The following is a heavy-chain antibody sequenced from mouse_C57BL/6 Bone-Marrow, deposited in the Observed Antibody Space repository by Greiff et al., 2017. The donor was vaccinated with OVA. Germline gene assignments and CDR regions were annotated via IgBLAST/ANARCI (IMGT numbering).Heavy chain of an antibody. CDR1: GYSITSGYY. Sequence: EVQLQESGPGLVKPSQSLSLTCSVTGYSITSGYYWNWIRQFPGNKLEWMGYISYDGSNNYNPSLKNRISITRDTSKNQFFLKLNSVTTEDTATYYCAREGGMVTAPFAYWGQGTLVTVSA. D-gene: IGHD2-2*01. J-gene: IGHJ3*01. CDR2: ISYDGSN. CDR3: AREGGMVTAPFAY. V-gene: IGHV3-6*01.